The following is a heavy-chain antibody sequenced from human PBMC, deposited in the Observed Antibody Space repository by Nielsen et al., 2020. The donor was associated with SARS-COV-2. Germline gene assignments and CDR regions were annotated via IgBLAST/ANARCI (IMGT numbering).Heavy chain of an antibody. CDR1: GYTLTELS. J-gene: IGHJ4*02. Sequence: VKVSCKVSGYTLTELSMHWVRQAPGKGLEWMGGFDPEDGETIYAQKFQGRVTMTEDTSTDTAYMELSSLRSEDTAVYYCATITMVRGVIITLFDYWGQGTLVTVSS. CDR2: FDPEDGET. V-gene: IGHV1-24*01. CDR3: ATITMVRGVIITLFDY. D-gene: IGHD3-10*01.